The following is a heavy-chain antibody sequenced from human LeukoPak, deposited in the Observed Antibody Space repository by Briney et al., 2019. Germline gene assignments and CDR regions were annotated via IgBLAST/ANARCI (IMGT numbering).Heavy chain of an antibody. CDR3: AGDLSANWFDP. J-gene: IGHJ5*02. Sequence: SETLSLTCTVSSGSISSGCYYWSWIRQHPGHGLVWIGYIYYSASTYYNPSLKIRVTISVDTSKNQISLKLSSVAADDAAVYYCAGDLSANWFDPWGQGTLVTVSS. V-gene: IGHV4-31*03. CDR2: IYYSAST. CDR1: SGSISSGCYY.